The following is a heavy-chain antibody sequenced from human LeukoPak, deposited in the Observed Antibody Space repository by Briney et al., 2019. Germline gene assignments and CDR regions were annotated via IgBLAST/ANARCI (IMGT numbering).Heavy chain of an antibody. CDR3: ARASLTPSYYDFWSGHLPGWFDP. J-gene: IGHJ5*02. V-gene: IGHV1-18*01. Sequence: ASVKVSCKASGYTFTSYGISWVRQAPGQGLEWMGWISAYNGNTNYAQKLQGRVTMTTDTSTSTAYMELSSLRSEDTAVYYCARASLTPSYYDFWSGHLPGWFDPWGQGTLVTVSS. CDR2: ISAYNGNT. D-gene: IGHD3-3*01. CDR1: GYTFTSYG.